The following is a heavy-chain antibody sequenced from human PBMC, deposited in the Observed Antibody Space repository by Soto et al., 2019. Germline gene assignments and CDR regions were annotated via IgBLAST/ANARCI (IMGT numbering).Heavy chain of an antibody. Sequence: GGSLRLSCAASGFTFSSYAMHWVRQAPGKGLEWVAVISYDGSNKYYADSVKGRFTISRDNSKNTLYLQMNSLRAEDTAVYYCAREAVVDWGSGYFDYWGQGTLVTVSS. CDR3: AREAVVDWGSGYFDY. J-gene: IGHJ4*02. CDR2: ISYDGSNK. CDR1: GFTFSSYA. D-gene: IGHD7-27*01. V-gene: IGHV3-30*04.